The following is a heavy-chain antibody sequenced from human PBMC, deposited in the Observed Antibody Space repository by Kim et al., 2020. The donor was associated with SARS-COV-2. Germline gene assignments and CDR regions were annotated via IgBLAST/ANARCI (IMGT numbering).Heavy chain of an antibody. Sequence: GESLKISCKGSGYSFTSYWISWVRQMPGKGLEWMGRIDPSDSYTNYSPSFQGHVTISADKSISTAYLQWSSLKASDTAMYYCASSSVSVTKTVEDYYYYGMDVWGQGTTVTVSS. CDR2: IDPSDSYT. V-gene: IGHV5-10-1*01. J-gene: IGHJ6*02. CDR1: GYSFTSYW. CDR3: ASSSVSVTKTVEDYYYYGMDV. D-gene: IGHD4-17*01.